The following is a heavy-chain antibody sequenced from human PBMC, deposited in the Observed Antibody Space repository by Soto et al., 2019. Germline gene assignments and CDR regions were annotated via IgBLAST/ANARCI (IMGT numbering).Heavy chain of an antibody. D-gene: IGHD2-2*01. CDR3: ARDACLWSTSCFLHYYGMDV. J-gene: IGHJ6*02. CDR1: GFTFSSYS. V-gene: IGHV3-48*02. Sequence: GGSLRLSCAASGFTFSSYSMNWVRQAPGKGLEWVSYISSSSSTIYYADSVKGRFTISRDNAKNSLYLQMNSLRDEDTAVYYCARDACLWSTSCFLHYYGMDVWGQGTTVTVSS. CDR2: ISSSSSTI.